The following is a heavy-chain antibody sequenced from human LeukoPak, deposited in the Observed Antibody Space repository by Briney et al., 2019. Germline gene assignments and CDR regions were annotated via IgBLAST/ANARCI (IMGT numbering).Heavy chain of an antibody. CDR1: GYTFTSYD. CDR3: ARGGYYDFWSGWKDV. D-gene: IGHD3-3*01. CDR2: MNPNSGNT. Sequence: ASVKVSCKASGYTFTSYDINWVRQATGQGLEWTGWMNPNSGNTGYAQKFQGRVTMTRNTSISTAYMELSSLRSEDTAVYYCARGGYYDFWSGWKDVWGQGTTVTVSS. J-gene: IGHJ6*02. V-gene: IGHV1-8*01.